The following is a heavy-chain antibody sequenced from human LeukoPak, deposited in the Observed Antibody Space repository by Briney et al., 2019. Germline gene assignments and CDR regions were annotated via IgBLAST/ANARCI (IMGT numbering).Heavy chain of an antibody. Sequence: SETLSLTCTVSGGSISSYYWSWIRQPPGKGLEWIGYIYYSGSTNYNPSLKSRGNITVSNSKNPFLLKLRSGPGADNAVVYCWGNGGPFPFGGYEFGFDFWGQGTLVTVSS. CDR3: WGNGGPFPFGGYEFGFDF. CDR1: GGSISSYY. D-gene: IGHD3-16*01. V-gene: IGHV4-59*01. J-gene: IGHJ4*01. CDR2: IYYSGST.